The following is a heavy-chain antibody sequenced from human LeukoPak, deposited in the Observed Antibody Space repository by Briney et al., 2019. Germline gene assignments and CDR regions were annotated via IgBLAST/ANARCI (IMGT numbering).Heavy chain of an antibody. J-gene: IGHJ2*01. CDR1: GGSIFSYY. D-gene: IGHD3-22*01. V-gene: IGHV4-4*08. Sequence: SETLSLTCTVSGGSIFSYYWNWIRQPPGKGLEWLGYIYSNGITNYSPSLRSRGTISIATSKNQISLRLTSVTAADTAIYYCARRAYYDSSGYHPTSGYIDLWGRGTLVTVSS. CDR3: ARRAYYDSSGYHPTSGYIDL. CDR2: IYSNGIT.